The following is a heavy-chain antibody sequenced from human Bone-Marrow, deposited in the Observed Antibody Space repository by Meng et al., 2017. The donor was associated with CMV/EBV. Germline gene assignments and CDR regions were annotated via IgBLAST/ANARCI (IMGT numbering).Heavy chain of an antibody. CDR3: ARHRGGSSSWYGHYYYGRDV. V-gene: IGHV4-39*01. CDR2: IYYSGST. CDR1: GGSISSSSYY. J-gene: IGHJ6*01. Sequence: SETLSLTCTVSGGSISSSSYYWGWIRQPPGKGLEWIGSIYYSGSTYYNPSLKSRVTISVDTSKNQFSLKLSSVTAADTAVYYCARHRGGSSSWYGHYYYGRDVWGPGTTVPVSS. D-gene: IGHD6-13*01.